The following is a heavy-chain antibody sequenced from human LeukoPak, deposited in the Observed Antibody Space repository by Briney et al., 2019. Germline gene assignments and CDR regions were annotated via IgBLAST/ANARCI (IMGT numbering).Heavy chain of an antibody. V-gene: IGHV3-23*01. CDR1: GFTFSSYG. J-gene: IGHJ5*02. Sequence: GGSLRLSCAASGFTFSSYGMSWVRQAPGKGLEWVSAISGSGGSTYYADSVKGRFTISRDNSKNTLYLQMNSLRAEDTAVYYCAFSRSSWYLGVRNYNWFDPWGQGTLVTVSS. CDR3: AFSRSSWYLGVRNYNWFDP. D-gene: IGHD6-13*01. CDR2: ISGSGGST.